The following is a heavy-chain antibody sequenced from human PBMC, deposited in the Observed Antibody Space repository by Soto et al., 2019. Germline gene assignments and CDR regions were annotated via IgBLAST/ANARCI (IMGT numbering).Heavy chain of an antibody. V-gene: IGHV3-11*05. CDR1: GFTFSDYY. CDR3: ARSLYPAVVRGRHWFDP. J-gene: IGHJ5*02. Sequence: QVRLVESGGGLVQPGGSLRLSCAASGFTFSDYYMSWIRQAPGKGLEWVSYISSSSSYTNYADSVKGRFTISRDNDKNSLYLQMNSLRAEDTAVYYCARSLYPAVVRGRHWFDPWCQGTLVTVSS. CDR2: ISSSSSYT. D-gene: IGHD3-10*01.